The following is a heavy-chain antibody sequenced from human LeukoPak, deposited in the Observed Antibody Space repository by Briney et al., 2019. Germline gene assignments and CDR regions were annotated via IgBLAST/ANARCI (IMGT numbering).Heavy chain of an antibody. J-gene: IGHJ3*02. CDR3: ARDGAYDYVWGSYRMDDAFDI. D-gene: IGHD3-16*02. V-gene: IGHV1-18*01. CDR2: ISAYNGNT. Sequence: GASVKVSCKASGYTFTSYGISWVRQAPGQGLEWMGWISAYNGNTNYAQKLQGRVTMTTDTSTSTAYMELRSLRSDDTAVYYCARDGAYDYVWGSYRMDDAFDIWGQGTMVTVSS. CDR1: GYTFTSYG.